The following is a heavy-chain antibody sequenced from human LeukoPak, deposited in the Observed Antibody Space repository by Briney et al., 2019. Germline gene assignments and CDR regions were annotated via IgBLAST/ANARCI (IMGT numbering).Heavy chain of an antibody. D-gene: IGHD3-9*01. CDR2: ISYDGSNK. J-gene: IGHJ4*02. Sequence: GGPLRLSCAAYGFTFSSYGMHWVRQAPGKGLEWVAVISYDGSNKYYGDSVKGRFTISRDNSKSTLYLQMNSLRAEDTAVYYCAKVRDDYDILTDLDYWGQGTLVTVSS. V-gene: IGHV3-30*18. CDR3: AKVRDDYDILTDLDY. CDR1: GFTFSSYG.